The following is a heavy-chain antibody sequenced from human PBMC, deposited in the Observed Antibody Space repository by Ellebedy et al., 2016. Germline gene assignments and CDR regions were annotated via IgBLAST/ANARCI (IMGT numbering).Heavy chain of an antibody. D-gene: IGHD1-26*01. J-gene: IGHJ4*02. CDR2: ISAHNGDT. CDR3: ARKPTGRSFDY. V-gene: IGHV1-18*04. CDR1: GDTFTNYG. Sequence: ASVKVSXXASGDTFTNYGSVWVRQAPGQGLEWVAWISAHNGDTHYSQKFQGRVTLTTDTSTSTVYMELRSLRSDDTAVYYCARKPTGRSFDYWGQGTLVTVSS.